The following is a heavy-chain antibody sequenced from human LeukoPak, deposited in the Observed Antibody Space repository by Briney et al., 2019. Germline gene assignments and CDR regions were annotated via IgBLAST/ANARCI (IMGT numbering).Heavy chain of an antibody. CDR3: ARGPSSSWPLVRRYYFDY. J-gene: IGHJ4*02. CDR1: GGSFSGYY. V-gene: IGHV4-34*01. D-gene: IGHD6-13*01. Sequence: PSETLSLTCAVYGGSFSGYYWSWIRQPPGKGLEWIGEINHSGSTNYNPSLKSRVTISVDTSKNQFSLKLSSVTAADTAVYYCARGPSSSWPLVRRYYFDYWGQGTLVTVCS. CDR2: INHSGST.